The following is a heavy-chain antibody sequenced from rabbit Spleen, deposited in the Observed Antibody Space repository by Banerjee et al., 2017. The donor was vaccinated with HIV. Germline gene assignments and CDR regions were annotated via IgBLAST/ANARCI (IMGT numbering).Heavy chain of an antibody. CDR2: IWTGYSEST. CDR3: ARDSAGREDFNL. D-gene: IGHD4-2*01. CDR1: GFSFSSSYY. Sequence: QSLEESGGDLVKPEGSLTLTCTASGFSFSSSYYMCWVRQAPGKGLECVACIWTGYSESTYYASWAKGRFTISKTSSTTVTLQMTSLTAADTATYFCARDSAGREDFNLWGPGTLVTVS. V-gene: IGHV1S40*01. J-gene: IGHJ4*01.